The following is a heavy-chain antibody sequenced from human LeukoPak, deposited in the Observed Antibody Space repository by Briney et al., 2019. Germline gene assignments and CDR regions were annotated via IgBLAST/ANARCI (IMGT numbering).Heavy chain of an antibody. D-gene: IGHD5-18*01. V-gene: IGHV1-69*04. CDR1: GGTFSSYA. J-gene: IGHJ4*02. Sequence: GASVKVSRKASGGTFSSYAISWVRQAPGQGLEWMGRIIPILGIANYAQKFQGRVTITADKSTSTAYMELSSLRSEDTAVYYCARDPTHSYGRSMFRYWGQGTLVTVSS. CDR3: ARDPTHSYGRSMFRY. CDR2: IIPILGIA.